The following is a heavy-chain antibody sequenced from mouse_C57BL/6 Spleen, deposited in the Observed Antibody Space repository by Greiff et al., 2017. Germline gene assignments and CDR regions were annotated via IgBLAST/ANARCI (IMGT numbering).Heavy chain of an antibody. CDR3: ARGRESY. CDR2: IDPSDSYT. CDR1: GYTFTSYW. J-gene: IGHJ2*01. V-gene: IGHV1-50*01. Sequence: QVQLQQPGAELVKPGASVKLSCKASGYTFTSYWMQWVKQRPGQGLEWIGEIDPSDSYTNYNQKFKGKATLTVDTSSSTAYMQLSSLTSEDSAVYYCARGRESYWGQGTTLTVSS.